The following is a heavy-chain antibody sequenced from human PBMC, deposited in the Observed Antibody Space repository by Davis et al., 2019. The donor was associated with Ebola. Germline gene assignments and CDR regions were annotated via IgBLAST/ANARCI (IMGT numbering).Heavy chain of an antibody. CDR2: INPNSGGT. Sequence: ASVKVSCKASGYTFTGYYMHWVRQAPGQGLEWMGWINPNSGGTNYAQKLQGRVTMTTDTSTSTAYMELRSLRSDDTAVYYCARDRGVVVPAARFDPWGQGTLVTVSS. CDR1: GYTFTGYY. D-gene: IGHD2-2*01. V-gene: IGHV1-2*02. CDR3: ARDRGVVVPAARFDP. J-gene: IGHJ5*02.